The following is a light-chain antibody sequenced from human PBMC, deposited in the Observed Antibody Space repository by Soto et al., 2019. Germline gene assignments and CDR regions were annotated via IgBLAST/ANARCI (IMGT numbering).Light chain of an antibody. CDR2: GTS. CDR1: QSFNINY. V-gene: IGKV3-20*01. Sequence: IVLTQSPCTLSLSPGERATLSCRASQSFNINYFAWYQHKSGQAPRLLIYGTSNRASGIPDRFSGSGSGTDFTLSISGLEPEDFAVYFCQQYANSRTFGQGTKVDIK. CDR3: QQYANSRT. J-gene: IGKJ1*01.